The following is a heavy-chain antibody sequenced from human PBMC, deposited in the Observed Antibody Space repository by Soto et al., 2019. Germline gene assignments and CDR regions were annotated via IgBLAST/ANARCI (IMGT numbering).Heavy chain of an antibody. J-gene: IGHJ4*02. V-gene: IGHV4-39*01. Sequence: PSETLSLTCTVSGGSISSSSYYWAWIRQPPGKGLEWIGSIYYTGKTYYNLSLKSRVTISVDTSKNQFSLQLSSVTAADTAVYYCARRTQSGTTDYWSQGTLVTVSS. CDR1: GGSISSSSYY. D-gene: IGHD1-1*01. CDR2: IYYTGKT. CDR3: ARRTQSGTTDY.